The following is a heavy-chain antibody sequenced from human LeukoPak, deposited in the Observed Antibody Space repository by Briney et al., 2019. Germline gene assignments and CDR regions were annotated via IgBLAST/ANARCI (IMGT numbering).Heavy chain of an antibody. Sequence: PSETLSLTRTVSIGSINNYYWSWIRPPPGQGLEWIGYIYHSGSTNYNPSLKSRAAISVDTSKNQFFLPLPSVTAADTAVFYCARHLRGFAYGPFDFWGLGTLLTVSS. D-gene: IGHD3-16*01. CDR1: IGSINNYY. CDR2: IYHSGST. CDR3: ARHLRGFAYGPFDF. V-gene: IGHV4-59*08. J-gene: IGHJ4*02.